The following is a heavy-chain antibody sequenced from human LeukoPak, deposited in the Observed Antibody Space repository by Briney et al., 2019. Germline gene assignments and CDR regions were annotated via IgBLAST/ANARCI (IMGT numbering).Heavy chain of an antibody. CDR1: VYTLSNYV. J-gene: IGHJ5*02. CDR3: ARVLPGNH. V-gene: IGHV1-8*01. Sequence: ASVKVSRKASVYTLSNYVIYRVRPGTGQGLEWMGWMTPNTANTGYAQKFQGRVTTTSDTSISTAYMEPSSLTSDHTAVSYCARVLPGNHWGQGTLVTVSS. CDR2: MTPNTANT. D-gene: IGHD1-14*01.